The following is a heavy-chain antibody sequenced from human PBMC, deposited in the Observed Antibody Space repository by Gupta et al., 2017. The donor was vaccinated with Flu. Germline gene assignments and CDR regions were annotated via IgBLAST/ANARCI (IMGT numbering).Heavy chain of an antibody. Sequence: QLQLQESGPGLVTPSETLSLPCTVSGGSISSSSYYWGWVRQPPGKGLEWIGSIYYSGSTYYNPSLKSRVTMSVDTSKNQFSLRLTSVTAADTAIYFCARRGGSGRSLDYWGQGTLVTVSS. CDR2: IYYSGST. D-gene: IGHD3-10*01. V-gene: IGHV4-39*01. J-gene: IGHJ4*02. CDR1: GGSISSSSYY. CDR3: ARRGGSGRSLDY.